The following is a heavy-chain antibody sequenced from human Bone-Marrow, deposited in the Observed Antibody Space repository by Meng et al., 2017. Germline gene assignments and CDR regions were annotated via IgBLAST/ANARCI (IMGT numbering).Heavy chain of an antibody. V-gene: IGHV3-30*07. CDR3: ARAGYYYDSSGYYN. D-gene: IGHD3-22*01. J-gene: IGHJ4*02. CDR1: GFTFSSYA. Sequence: GESLKISCAASGFTFSSYAMHWVRQAPGKGLEWVAVISYDGSNKYYADSVKGRFTISRDNAKNTLYLQMNSLRAEDTAVYYCARAGYYYDSSGYYNWGQGTLVTVSS. CDR2: ISYDGSNK.